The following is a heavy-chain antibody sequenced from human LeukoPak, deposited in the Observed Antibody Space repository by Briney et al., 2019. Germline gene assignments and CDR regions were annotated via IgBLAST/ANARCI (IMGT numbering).Heavy chain of an antibody. J-gene: IGHJ6*04. D-gene: IGHD3-10*02. Sequence: QPGGSLRLSCAASGFTFSSYEMNWVRQAPGKGLEWVSYISSSGSTIYYAASVKGRFTISRDNAKNSLYLQMKSLRAEDTAVYYCAELGITMIGGVWGKGTTVTISS. CDR1: GFTFSSYE. CDR3: AELGITMIGGV. V-gene: IGHV3-48*03. CDR2: ISSSGSTI.